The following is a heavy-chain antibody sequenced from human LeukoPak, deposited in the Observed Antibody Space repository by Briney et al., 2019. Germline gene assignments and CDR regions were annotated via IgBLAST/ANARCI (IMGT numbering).Heavy chain of an antibody. J-gene: IGHJ4*02. CDR1: GGTFSSYA. D-gene: IGHD5-18*01. Sequence: ASVKVSCKASGGTFSSYAISWVRQAPGQGLEWMGWISAYNGNTNYAQKLQGRVTMTTDTSTSTAYMELRSLRSDDTAVYYCARDRGYSYGGFFDYWGQGTLVTVSS. CDR2: ISAYNGNT. V-gene: IGHV1-18*01. CDR3: ARDRGYSYGGFFDY.